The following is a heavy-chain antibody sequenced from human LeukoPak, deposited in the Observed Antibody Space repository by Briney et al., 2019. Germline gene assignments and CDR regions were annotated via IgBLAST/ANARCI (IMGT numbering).Heavy chain of an antibody. CDR3: ARDVGSGDGHNLDS. CDR2: ISAYSGNK. CDR1: GYTFTAYY. V-gene: IGHV1-18*04. J-gene: IGHJ5*01. D-gene: IGHD5-24*01. Sequence: ASVKVSCKASGYTFTAYYMHWVRQAPGQGLEWIGWISAYSGNKKYGQRFQDRLTMTTDASTSTSYMELRSLGSDDTAVYYCARDVGSGDGHNLDSWGHGTLVIVSS.